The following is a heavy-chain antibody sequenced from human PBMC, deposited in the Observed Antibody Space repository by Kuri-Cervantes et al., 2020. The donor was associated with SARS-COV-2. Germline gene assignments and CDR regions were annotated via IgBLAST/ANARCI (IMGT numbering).Heavy chain of an antibody. CDR1: GFSVIDSH. CDR3: ARGGVTVSGVVSTYYFAMDV. CDR2: FYSGGDI. D-gene: IGHD3-3*01. J-gene: IGHJ6*04. V-gene: IGHV3-53*01. Sequence: GESLKISCAASGFSVIDSHMNWIRQAPGKGLEYISIFYSGGDIHYADSVKGRFTISRDNSENTVSLQMNNLRADDTAMYYCARGGVTVSGVVSTYYFAMDVWGKGTTVTVSS.